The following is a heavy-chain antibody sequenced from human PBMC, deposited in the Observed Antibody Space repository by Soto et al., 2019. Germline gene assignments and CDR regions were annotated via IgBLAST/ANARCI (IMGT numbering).Heavy chain of an antibody. Sequence: QITLRESGLPVLKSTETLTLTCTFSGVSLTTNGVGVGWIRQSPGRAPEWLAIIYWDDDKRYSPSLQNRLTITKDAPKKQVVLRLTYMDPVDTATYFCVHRRRRTGSWSTGDFDYWGQGTPVTVFS. CDR1: GVSLTTNGVG. D-gene: IGHD6-13*01. CDR3: VHRRRRTGSWSTGDFDY. J-gene: IGHJ4*02. V-gene: IGHV2-5*02. CDR2: IYWDDDK.